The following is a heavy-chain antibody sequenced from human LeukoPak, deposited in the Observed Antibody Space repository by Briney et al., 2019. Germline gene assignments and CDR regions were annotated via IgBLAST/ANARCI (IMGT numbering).Heavy chain of an antibody. CDR1: GYTFTGYY. D-gene: IGHD2-21*01. J-gene: IGHJ3*02. V-gene: IGHV1-2*02. CDR2: INPDSGGT. CDR3: AAISPYSETYDAFDI. Sequence: ASVKVSCKASGYTFTGYYMHWVRQAPGQGLDYMGWINPDSGGTNYAQNFQGRVTMTRDTSISTAYMELSRLRSDDTAVYYCAAISPYSETYDAFDIWGQGTMVTVSS.